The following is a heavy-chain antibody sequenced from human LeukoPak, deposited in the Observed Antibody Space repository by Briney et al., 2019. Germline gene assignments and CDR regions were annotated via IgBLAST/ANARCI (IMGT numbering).Heavy chain of an antibody. V-gene: IGHV3-15*01. CDR1: GFTFSNAW. CDR3: TTGVRRDGLLWFDY. D-gene: IGHD5-24*01. J-gene: IGHJ4*02. Sequence: GGSLRLSCAASGFTFSNAWMSWVRQAPGKGLEWVGRIKSKTDGGTTDYAAPVKGRFTISRDDSKNTLYLQMNSLKTEDTAVYYCTTGVRRDGLLWFDYWGQGTLVTVSS. CDR2: IKSKTDGGTT.